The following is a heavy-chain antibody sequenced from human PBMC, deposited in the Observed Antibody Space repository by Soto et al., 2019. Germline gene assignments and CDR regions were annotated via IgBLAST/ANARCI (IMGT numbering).Heavy chain of an antibody. J-gene: IGHJ6*02. CDR2: ISGSGRTT. D-gene: IGHD6-6*01. Sequence: GGSLRLSCAASGFTFSSYVMTWVRQAPGKGLEWVSSISGSGRTTYYADSVEGRFTISRDNSKNTLYLQMNSLRAEDTAVYYCARGGGIAARPYYYYGMDVWGQGTTVTVSS. CDR3: ARGGGIAARPYYYYGMDV. V-gene: IGHV3-23*01. CDR1: GFTFSSYV.